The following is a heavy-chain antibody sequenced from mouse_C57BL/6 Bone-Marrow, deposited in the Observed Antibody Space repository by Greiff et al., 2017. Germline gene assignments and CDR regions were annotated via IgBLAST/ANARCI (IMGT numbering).Heavy chain of an antibody. Sequence: VQLQQSGAELVRPGASVTLSCKASGYTFTDYEMHWVKQTPVHGLEWIGAIDPETGGTASNQKFKGKAIMTADKSSSTAYIELRSLTSEDSAVYYCTRYYYGPNWYFDVWGTGTTVTVSS. CDR3: TRYYYGPNWYFDV. CDR1: GYTFTDYE. V-gene: IGHV1-15*01. J-gene: IGHJ1*03. D-gene: IGHD1-1*01. CDR2: IDPETGGT.